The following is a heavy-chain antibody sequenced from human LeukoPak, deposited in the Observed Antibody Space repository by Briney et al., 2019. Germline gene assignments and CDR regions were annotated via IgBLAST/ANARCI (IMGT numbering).Heavy chain of an antibody. V-gene: IGHV4-4*07. D-gene: IGHD3-22*01. CDR1: GGSISSYY. CDR2: IYTSGST. Sequence: RPSETLSLTCTVSGGSISSYYWSWIRQPAGKGLEWIGRIYTSGSTNYNPSLKSRVTISVDKSKNQFSLKLSSVTAADTAVYYCARSRWEFRNYYDSSGYYFDYWGQGTLVTVSS. J-gene: IGHJ4*02. CDR3: ARSRWEFRNYYDSSGYYFDY.